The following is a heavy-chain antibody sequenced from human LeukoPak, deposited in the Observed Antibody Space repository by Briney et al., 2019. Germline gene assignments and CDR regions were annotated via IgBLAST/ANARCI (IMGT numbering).Heavy chain of an antibody. V-gene: IGHV3-21*04. CDR1: GFTFSSYS. CDR2: ISSSSSYI. J-gene: IGHJ4*02. CDR3: ANLGSYYFDH. Sequence: PGGSLRLSCAASGFTFSSYSMNWVRQAPGKGLEWVSSISSSSSYIYYADSVKGRFTISRDNAKTSLYLQMNSLRAEDTALYYCANLGSYYFDHWGQGTLVTVSS. D-gene: IGHD3-10*01.